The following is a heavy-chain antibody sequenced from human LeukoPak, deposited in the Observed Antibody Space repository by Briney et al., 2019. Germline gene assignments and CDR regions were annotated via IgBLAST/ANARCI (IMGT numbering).Heavy chain of an antibody. D-gene: IGHD2-2*03. J-gene: IGHJ6*03. V-gene: IGHV1-18*01. CDR1: GYTFTSYG. CDR3: ASGHCSSTSCYLYYYMDV. Sequence: GASVKVSCKASGYTFTSYGISWVRQAPGQGLEWMGWICAYNGNTNYAQKLQGRVTMTTDTSTSTAYMELRSLRSDDTAVYYCASGHCSSTSCYLYYYMDVWGKGTTVTVSS. CDR2: ICAYNGNT.